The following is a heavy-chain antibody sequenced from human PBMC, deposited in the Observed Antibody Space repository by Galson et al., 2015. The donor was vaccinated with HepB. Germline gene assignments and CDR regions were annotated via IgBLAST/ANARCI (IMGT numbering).Heavy chain of an antibody. Sequence: QSGAEVKKPGESLRISCKGSGYSFTIYWISWVRQMPGKGLEWMGRIDPSDSETNYSPSFQGHVTISVDKSISTAYLQWSSLEASDTAMYYCARHLSYVAASRDFWGRGTLVTVSS. CDR1: GYSFTIYW. D-gene: IGHD6-6*01. CDR2: IDPSDSET. J-gene: IGHJ4*02. V-gene: IGHV5-10-1*01. CDR3: ARHLSYVAASRDF.